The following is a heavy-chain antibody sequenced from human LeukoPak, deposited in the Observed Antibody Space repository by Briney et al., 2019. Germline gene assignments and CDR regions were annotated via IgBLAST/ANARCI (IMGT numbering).Heavy chain of an antibody. Sequence: GASVKVSCKASGGTFSNYGISWVRQAPGQGLEWMRWISAYNGNTNYAQKLQGRVTMTTDTSTSTAYMELRSLRSDDTAVYYCARYDFFGYYFDYWGQGTLVTVSS. CDR3: ARYDFFGYYFDY. D-gene: IGHD3-3*01. V-gene: IGHV1-18*01. J-gene: IGHJ4*02. CDR2: ISAYNGNT. CDR1: GGTFSNYG.